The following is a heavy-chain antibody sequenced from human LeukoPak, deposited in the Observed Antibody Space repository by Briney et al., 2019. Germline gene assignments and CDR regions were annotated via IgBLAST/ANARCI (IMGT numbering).Heavy chain of an antibody. V-gene: IGHV3-23*01. Sequence: GGSLRLSCAASGFTSSSYAMSWVRQAPGKGLEWVSAISGSGGSTYYADSVKGRFTISRDNSKNTLYLQMNSLRAEDTAVYYCAKDLMVVAFYYYYYGMDVWGQGTTVTVSS. D-gene: IGHD2-8*01. J-gene: IGHJ6*02. CDR3: AKDLMVVAFYYYYYGMDV. CDR1: GFTSSSYA. CDR2: ISGSGGST.